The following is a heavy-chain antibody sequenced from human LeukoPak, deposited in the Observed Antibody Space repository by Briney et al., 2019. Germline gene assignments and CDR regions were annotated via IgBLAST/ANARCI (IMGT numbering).Heavy chain of an antibody. J-gene: IGHJ4*02. CDR3: ARGWLAETTVVTPYNY. Sequence: SVKVSCKASGGTFSSYAISWVRQAPGQGLEWMGGIIPIFGTANYAQKFQGRATITADESTSTAYMELSSLRSEDTAVYYCARGWLAETTVVTPYNYWGQGTLVTVSS. V-gene: IGHV1-69*13. CDR2: IIPIFGTA. D-gene: IGHD2-21*02. CDR1: GGTFSSYA.